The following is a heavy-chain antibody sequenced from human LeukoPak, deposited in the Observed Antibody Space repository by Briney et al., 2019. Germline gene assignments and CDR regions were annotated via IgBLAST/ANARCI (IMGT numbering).Heavy chain of an antibody. CDR2: IYYSGST. J-gene: IGHJ4*02. Sequence: SETLSLTCTVSGGSISSYYWSWILQPPGKGLEWIGYIYYSGSTNYNPSLKSRVTISVETSKNQFSLKLSSVTAADTAVYYCARGIQLWLAVGYYFDYWGQGTLVTVSS. D-gene: IGHD5-18*01. CDR1: GGSISSYY. CDR3: ARGIQLWLAVGYYFDY. V-gene: IGHV4-59*08.